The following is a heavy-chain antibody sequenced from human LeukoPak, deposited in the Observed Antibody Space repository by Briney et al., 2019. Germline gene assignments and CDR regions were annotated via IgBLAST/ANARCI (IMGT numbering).Heavy chain of an antibody. V-gene: IGHV4-59*08. CDR3: ARANYYDTSGYSRGAFDI. CDR1: GGSISSYY. D-gene: IGHD3-22*01. Sequence: SETLSLTCSISGGSISSYYWSWIRQPPGKGLEWIGYVYYTGGTNSNPSLNSRVTISVDTSKNQFSLMLSSVTAADTAVYYCARANYYDTSGYSRGAFDIWGQGTMVTVSS. CDR2: VYYTGGT. J-gene: IGHJ3*02.